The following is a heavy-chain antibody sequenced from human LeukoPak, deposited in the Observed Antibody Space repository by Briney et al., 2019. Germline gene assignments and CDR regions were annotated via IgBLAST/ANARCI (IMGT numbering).Heavy chain of an antibody. CDR2: IYYSGST. V-gene: IGHV4-39*01. Sequence: SETLSLTCTVSGDSMNSSSFYWGWIRQPPGKGLEWIGSIYYSGSTYYNPSLKSRVTISVDTSKNQFSLKLSSVTAADTAVYYCARQTDYGDYDYWGQGTLVTVSS. D-gene: IGHD4-17*01. J-gene: IGHJ4*02. CDR1: GDSMNSSSFY. CDR3: ARQTDYGDYDY.